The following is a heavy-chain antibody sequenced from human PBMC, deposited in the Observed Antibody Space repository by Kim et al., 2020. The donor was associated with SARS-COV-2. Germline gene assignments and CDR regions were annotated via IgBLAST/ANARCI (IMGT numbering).Heavy chain of an antibody. CDR3: ARGRPRNKIIVGATVASVY. J-gene: IGHJ4*02. D-gene: IGHD1-26*01. CDR2: ISSSGSTI. V-gene: IGHV3-48*03. Sequence: GGSLRLSCAASGFTFSSYEMNWVRQAPGKGLEWVSYISSSGSTIYYADSVKGRFTISRDNAKNSLYLQMNSLRAEDTAVYYCARGRPRNKIIVGATVASVYWGQGTLVTVSS. CDR1: GFTFSSYE.